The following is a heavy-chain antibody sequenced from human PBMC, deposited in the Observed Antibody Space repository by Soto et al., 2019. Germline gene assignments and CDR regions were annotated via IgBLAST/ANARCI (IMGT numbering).Heavy chain of an antibody. V-gene: IGHV3-23*01. CDR2: IRDSGGST. Sequence: GGSLRLSCAASGFTFSSYAMSWVRQAPGKGLEWVSAIRDSGGSTYYADSVKGRFTISRDNSKNTLYLQMNSLRAEDTVLYYSAKDSVDCYDSSGYYYWGQGTLVTVSS. D-gene: IGHD3-22*01. CDR3: AKDSVDCYDSSGYYY. J-gene: IGHJ4*02. CDR1: GFTFSSYA.